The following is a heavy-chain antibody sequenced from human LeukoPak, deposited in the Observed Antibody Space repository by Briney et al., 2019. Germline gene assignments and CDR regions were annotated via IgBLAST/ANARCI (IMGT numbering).Heavy chain of an antibody. J-gene: IGHJ6*03. CDR3: AKGSKSTRTLYYYYYYYMDV. CDR2: ISGSGGST. Sequence: GGSLRLTCAASGFTFSSYAMSWVRQAPGKGLEWVSAISGSGGSTYYADSVKGRFTISRDNSKNTLYLQMNSLRAEDTAVYYCAKGSKSTRTLYYYYYYYMDVWGKGTTVTVSS. V-gene: IGHV3-23*01. CDR1: GFTFSSYA.